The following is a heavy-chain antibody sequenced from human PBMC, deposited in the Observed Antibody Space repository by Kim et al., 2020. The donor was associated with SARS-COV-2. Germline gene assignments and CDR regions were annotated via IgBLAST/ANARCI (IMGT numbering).Heavy chain of an antibody. V-gene: IGHV4-34*01. D-gene: IGHD1-26*01. Sequence: THNPSLQSRVTISVDTSKNQFSLKLSSVTAADTAVYYCAREEDWEDAFDIWGQGTMVTVSS. J-gene: IGHJ3*02. CDR3: AREEDWEDAFDI.